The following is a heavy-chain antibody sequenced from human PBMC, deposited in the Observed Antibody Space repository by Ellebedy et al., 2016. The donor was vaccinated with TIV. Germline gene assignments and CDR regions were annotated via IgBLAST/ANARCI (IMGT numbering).Heavy chain of an antibody. V-gene: IGHV6-1*01. D-gene: IGHD2/OR15-2a*01. Sequence: LRLSCAISGDSVSNTGAAWNWIRQSPSRGPEWLGRTYYRSKWFNDYAVSVRGRITINPDTSKNQFSLQLNSVTPEDTAVYYCARDPSWCYSCLDVWGQGTTVTVSS. J-gene: IGHJ6*02. CDR3: ARDPSWCYSCLDV. CDR2: TYYRSKWFN. CDR1: GDSVSNTGAA.